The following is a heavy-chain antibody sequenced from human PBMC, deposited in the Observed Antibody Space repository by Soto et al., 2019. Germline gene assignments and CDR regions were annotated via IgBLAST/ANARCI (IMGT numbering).Heavy chain of an antibody. J-gene: IGHJ4*02. CDR2: IYWDDDK. D-gene: IGHD3-10*01. CDR3: GHRHVRRGVIDY. Sequence: QITLKESGPTLVKPTETLTLTCTFSGFSLSTSGMGVGWIRQPPGKALEWLAVIYWDDDKRYSPSLKSRLSITKDTSKNQVVLTMTDMDPVDTATYYCGHRHVRRGVIDYWGQGTPVTVSS. V-gene: IGHV2-5*02. CDR1: GFSLSTSGMG.